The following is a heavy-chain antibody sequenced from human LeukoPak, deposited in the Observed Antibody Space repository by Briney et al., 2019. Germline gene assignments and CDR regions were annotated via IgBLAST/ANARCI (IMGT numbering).Heavy chain of an antibody. CDR2: IYYSGNT. CDR3: ASGSSGSYYPYYFDY. V-gene: IGHV4-39*01. CDR1: GRSIVSISHY. Sequence: SETLSLTCTVSGRSIVSISHYWGWIRQPPGKGLEWIGTIYYSGNTYYNPSLKSRVTISVDTSKNQFSLKLSSVTAADTAVYYFASGSSGSYYPYYFDYWGQGTLVTVSS. J-gene: IGHJ4*02. D-gene: IGHD1-26*01.